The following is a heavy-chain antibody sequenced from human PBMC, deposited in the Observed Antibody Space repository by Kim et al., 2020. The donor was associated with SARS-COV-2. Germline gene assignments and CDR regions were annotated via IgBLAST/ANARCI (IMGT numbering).Heavy chain of an antibody. CDR1: GFTFSSSW. CDR2: INSDGSER. CDR3: PRDRNWDDRG. Sequence: GGSLRLSCAASGFTFSSSWMTWVRQAPGKGLEWVATINSDGSERNYVDSVKGRFTISRDNAKNSLYLQMNSLRVEDTAVYYCPRDRNWDDRGWG. J-gene: IGHJ6*01. V-gene: IGHV3-7*03. D-gene: IGHD1-1*01.